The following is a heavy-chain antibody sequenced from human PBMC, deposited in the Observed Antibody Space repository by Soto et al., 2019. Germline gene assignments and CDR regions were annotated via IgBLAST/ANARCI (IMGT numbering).Heavy chain of an antibody. CDR2: IYYLGDT. V-gene: IGHV4-39*01. CDR1: GGSISSSSSY. J-gene: IGHJ5*02. CDR3: SRRVGAMTGLNWFDP. D-gene: IGHD1-26*01. Sequence: PSETLSLTCTVSGGSISSSSSYWGWIRQPPGKGLEWVGSIYYLGDTYYNPSLGSRVTISVDTSKNQFSLKLRSVTAADTAVYYCSRRVGAMTGLNWFDPWGQGTLVTVSS.